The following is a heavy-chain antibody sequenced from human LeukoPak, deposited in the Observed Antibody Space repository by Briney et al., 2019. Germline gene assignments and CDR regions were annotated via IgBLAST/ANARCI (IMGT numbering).Heavy chain of an antibody. CDR3: ARDVVGATYFD. V-gene: IGHV3-53*01. CDR1: GFTVSSNY. D-gene: IGHD1-26*01. J-gene: IGHJ4*02. CDR2: IYSGGST. Sequence: PGGSLRLSCAASGFTVSSNYMTWVRQAPGKGLEWVSIIYSGGSTSYADSVKGRFTISRDNSKNTLYLQMNSLRAEDTAVYYCARDVVGATYFDWGQGTLVIVSS.